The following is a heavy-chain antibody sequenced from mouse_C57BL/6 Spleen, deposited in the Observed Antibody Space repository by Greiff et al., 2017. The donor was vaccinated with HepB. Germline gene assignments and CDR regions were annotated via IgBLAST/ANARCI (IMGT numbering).Heavy chain of an antibody. D-gene: IGHD1-1*01. CDR2: IRSKSNNYAT. CDR1: GFSFNTYA. Sequence: GGGLVQPKGSLKLSCAASGFSFNTYAMNWVRQAPGKGLEWVARIRSKSNNYATYYADSVKDRFTISRDDSESMLYLQMNNLKTEDTAMYYCVRHNYGSSDYAIDYWGQGTSVTVSS. CDR3: VRHNYGSSDYAIDY. J-gene: IGHJ4*01. V-gene: IGHV10-1*01.